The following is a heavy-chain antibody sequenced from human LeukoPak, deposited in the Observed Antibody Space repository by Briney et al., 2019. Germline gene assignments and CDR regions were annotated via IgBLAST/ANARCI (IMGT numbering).Heavy chain of an antibody. CDR3: ARHRTGAFWSSHDYDY. J-gene: IGHJ4*02. Sequence: PSETLSLTCTVSAGSISSSSYYWGWLRQPPGKGLEWIGSIYYSGSTHYNPSPKTRVPVSVATSKNQYTLRRSSETAAGTAGYYCARHRTGAFWSSHDYDYWGQGTLVTVSS. V-gene: IGHV4-39*01. D-gene: IGHD3-3*01. CDR1: AGSISSSSYY. CDR2: IYYSGST.